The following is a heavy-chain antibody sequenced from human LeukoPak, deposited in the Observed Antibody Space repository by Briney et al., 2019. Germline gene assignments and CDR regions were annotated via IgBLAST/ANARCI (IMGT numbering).Heavy chain of an antibody. J-gene: IGHJ5*02. CDR3: ARGTYYYGSGSYSWFDP. CDR1: GGSISSSSYY. Sequence: SETLSLTCTVSGGSISSSSYYWGWIRRPPGKGLEWIGSIYYSGSTYYNPSLKSRVTISVDTSKNQFSLKLSSVTAADTAVYYCARGTYYYGSGSYSWFDPWGQGTLVTVSS. V-gene: IGHV4-39*07. CDR2: IYYSGST. D-gene: IGHD3-10*01.